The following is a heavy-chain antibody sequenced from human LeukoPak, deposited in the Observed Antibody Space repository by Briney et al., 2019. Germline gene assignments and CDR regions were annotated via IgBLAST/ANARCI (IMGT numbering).Heavy chain of an antibody. CDR2: IQTDGSDK. V-gene: IGHV3-30*02. Sequence: GGPLRLSCAGSGFTFSSFGMHWVRQAPGKGLEWVIFIQTDGSDKYYADSVKGRFTVSRDNSKNTLYLQMNSLRPEDTAVYYCAKELGTAVVGQRVDYWGQGTLVTVSS. D-gene: IGHD2-2*01. CDR3: AKELGTAVVGQRVDY. J-gene: IGHJ4*02. CDR1: GFTFSSFG.